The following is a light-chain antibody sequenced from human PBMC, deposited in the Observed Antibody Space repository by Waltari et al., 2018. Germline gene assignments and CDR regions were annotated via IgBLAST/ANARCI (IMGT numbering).Light chain of an antibody. Sequence: QSALTQPASVSGSPGQSITISCTGSSSDVGGYNYVSWYQQHPGKAPKLIIYDVSDRPSGVSSRFSGSKSGNTASRTISGLQADDEADYYCSSYATGSTRGVFGGGTKLTVL. CDR3: SSYATGSTRGV. J-gene: IGLJ2*01. CDR2: DVS. V-gene: IGLV2-14*03. CDR1: SSDVGGYNY.